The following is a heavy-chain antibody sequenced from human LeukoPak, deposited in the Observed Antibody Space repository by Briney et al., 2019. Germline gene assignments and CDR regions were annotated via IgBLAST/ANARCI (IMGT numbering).Heavy chain of an antibody. D-gene: IGHD3-10*01. CDR1: GFTFSSYS. Sequence: GGSLRLSCAASGFTFSSYSMNWVRQAPGKGLEWVSSISSSSSYIYYADSVKGRFTISRDNAKNSLYLQMNSLRAEDTAVYHCARVYYGSGSSRCFDYWGQGTLVTVSS. J-gene: IGHJ4*02. CDR2: ISSSSSYI. CDR3: ARVYYGSGSSRCFDY. V-gene: IGHV3-21*01.